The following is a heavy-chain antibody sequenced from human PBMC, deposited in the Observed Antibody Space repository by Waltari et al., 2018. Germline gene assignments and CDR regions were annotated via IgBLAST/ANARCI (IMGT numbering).Heavy chain of an antibody. Sequence: EVQLVQSGAEVKKPGATGKISCKDSGYTLTHYYMHWVQKAPGKGLEWMGRVDPEDGETIYAEKFQGRVTITADTSTDTAYMELSSLRSEDTAVYYCATATHVPAADDAFDIWGQGTMVTVSS. D-gene: IGHD6-13*01. CDR1: GYTLTHYY. CDR3: ATATHVPAADDAFDI. V-gene: IGHV1-69-2*01. J-gene: IGHJ3*02. CDR2: VDPEDGET.